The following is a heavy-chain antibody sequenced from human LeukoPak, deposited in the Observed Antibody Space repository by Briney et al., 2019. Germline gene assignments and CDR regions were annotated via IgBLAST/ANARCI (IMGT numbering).Heavy chain of an antibody. V-gene: IGHV4-59*11. CDR2: IYYTGGT. CDR3: ARGLPMDV. J-gene: IGHJ6*03. CDR1: GDPITSPISSHY. Sequence: SETLSLTCSVSGDPITSPISSHYWSWIRQPPGKGLEWIAYIYYTGGTNYNPSLKSRLTISRDTSRNQFFLKVNSVTAADTAVYYCARGLPMDVWGKGTSVTVSS.